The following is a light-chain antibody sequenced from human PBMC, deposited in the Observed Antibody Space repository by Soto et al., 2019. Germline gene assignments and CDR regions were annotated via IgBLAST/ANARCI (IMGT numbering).Light chain of an antibody. Sequence: DIQMTQSPSTLSASVGDRVTITCRASQSISYYLAWYQKKPGKAPKVLIWNASSLQRGVPSRFSGSGSGTEFTLTISSLQPDDFATYHCQQYNRFSTWTFGQGTKVEIK. CDR3: QQYNRFSTWT. CDR1: QSISYY. V-gene: IGKV1-5*01. J-gene: IGKJ1*01. CDR2: NAS.